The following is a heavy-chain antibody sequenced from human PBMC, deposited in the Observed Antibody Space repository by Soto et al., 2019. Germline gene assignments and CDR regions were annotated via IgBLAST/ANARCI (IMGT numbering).Heavy chain of an antibody. Sequence: QVQLVESGGGVVQPGRSLRLSCAASGFTFSSYGMHWVRQAPGKGLEWVAVIWYDGSNKYYADSVKGRFTISRDNSKKTLYLQMNSLRAEDTAVYYCARDLASGWYGGGFGYWGQGTLVTVSS. CDR1: GFTFSSYG. V-gene: IGHV3-33*01. D-gene: IGHD6-19*01. J-gene: IGHJ4*02. CDR3: ARDLASGWYGGGFGY. CDR2: IWYDGSNK.